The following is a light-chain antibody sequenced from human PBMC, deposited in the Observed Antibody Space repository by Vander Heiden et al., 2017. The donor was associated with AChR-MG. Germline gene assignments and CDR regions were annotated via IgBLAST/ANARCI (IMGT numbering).Light chain of an antibody. CDR2: EVS. V-gene: IGLV2-23*02. CDR3: CSYAGSSTWV. CDR1: SSDVGSYNL. J-gene: IGLJ2*01. Sequence: SPLTQPASVSGSPGQSLTISCTGTSSDVGSYNLVSWYQQHPGKAPKLMIYEVSKRPSGVANRFSGSKSGNTASLTISGLQAEDEADYYCCSYAGSSTWVFGGGTKLTVL.